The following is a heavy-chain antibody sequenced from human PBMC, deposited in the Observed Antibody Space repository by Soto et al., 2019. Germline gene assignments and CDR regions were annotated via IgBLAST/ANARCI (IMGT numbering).Heavy chain of an antibody. J-gene: IGHJ6*02. CDR3: VSLYYDFWSGYLPYYHAMDV. V-gene: IGHV3-74*01. CDR1: GFTFGNYW. Sequence: EVQLVESGGGLVQPGGSLRLSCAASGFTFGNYWMHWVRQAPGKGLIWVSRINSEGSRTNYADSVKGRFTISRDNAENILYLHMNSLRVEDTAVYYCVSLYYDFWSGYLPYYHAMDVWGQGTTVTVS. D-gene: IGHD3-3*01. CDR2: INSEGSRT.